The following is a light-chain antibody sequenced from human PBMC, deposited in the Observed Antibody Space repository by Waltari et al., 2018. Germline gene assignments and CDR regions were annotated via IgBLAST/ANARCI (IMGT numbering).Light chain of an antibody. J-gene: IGKJ4*02. CDR2: DTS. V-gene: IGKV3-11*01. CDR3: QQRRDGPVT. CDR1: HSVTNY. Sequence: VLTQSLAILSLTPGERASLSCRASHSVTNYLAWYQQKPSQAPRLLIYDTSNRATGIPARCSGSGFGADFTLTISRLEPEDFAVYDCQQRRDGPVTFGGGTKVEIK.